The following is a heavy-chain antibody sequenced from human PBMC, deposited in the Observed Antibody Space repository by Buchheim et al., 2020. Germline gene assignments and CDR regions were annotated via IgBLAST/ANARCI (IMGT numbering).Heavy chain of an antibody. CDR2: IYHSGST. V-gene: IGHV4-4*02. Sequence: QVQLQESGPGLVKPSGTLSLTCAVSGGSISSSNWWSWVRQPPGKGLEWIGEIYHSGSTNYNPSLKSRVTISVDKSKKQFSLKLSSVTAADTAVYYCAREGVGYCSGGSCYSFYYGMDVWGQGTT. CDR3: AREGVGYCSGGSCYSFYYGMDV. D-gene: IGHD2-15*01. CDR1: GGSISSSNW. J-gene: IGHJ6*02.